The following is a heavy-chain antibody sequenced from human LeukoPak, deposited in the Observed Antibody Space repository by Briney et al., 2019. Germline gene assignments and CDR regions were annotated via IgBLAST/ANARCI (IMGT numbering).Heavy chain of an antibody. CDR2: IWYDGSNK. D-gene: IGHD2-2*01. V-gene: IGHV3-33*01. J-gene: IGHJ4*02. CDR3: ATTYSAYCSSTSCYGRFDY. Sequence: PGRSLRLSCAASGFTFSSYDMHWVRQASGKGLEGVAVIWYDGSNKYYADSVKGRFTISRDNSKNTLYLQMNSLRAEDTAVYYCATTYSAYCSSTSCYGRFDYWGQGTLVTVSS. CDR1: GFTFSSYD.